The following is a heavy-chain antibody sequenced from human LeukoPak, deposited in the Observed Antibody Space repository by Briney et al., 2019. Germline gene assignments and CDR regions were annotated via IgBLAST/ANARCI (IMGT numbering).Heavy chain of an antibody. CDR2: MNPSSGNT. V-gene: IGHV1-8*01. CDR3: ARQSKLPNYSGRSAVDDAFDI. J-gene: IGHJ3*02. CDR1: AYTFTSYD. D-gene: IGHD3-22*01. Sequence: ASVKVSCKASAYTFTSYDINWVRQATGQGLEWMGWMNPSSGNTGYAQKFQGRVTMTRNTSISTAYMELSSLRSEDTAVYYCARQSKLPNYSGRSAVDDAFDIWGQGTMVTVSS.